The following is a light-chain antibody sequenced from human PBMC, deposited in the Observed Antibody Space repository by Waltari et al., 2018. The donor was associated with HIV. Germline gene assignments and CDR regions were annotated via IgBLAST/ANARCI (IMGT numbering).Light chain of an antibody. CDR3: QSYDNDNPVL. Sequence: NFMLTQPHSVSESPGKTVTISCTRSSGSIASNYVQWHQHRPGSSPTTVIYKDDQRPSGVPDRFSGSIDSSSNSASLTISGLRPEDEADYYCQSYDNDNPVLFGGGTKLTVL. CDR2: KDD. CDR1: SGSIASNY. V-gene: IGLV6-57*01. J-gene: IGLJ2*01.